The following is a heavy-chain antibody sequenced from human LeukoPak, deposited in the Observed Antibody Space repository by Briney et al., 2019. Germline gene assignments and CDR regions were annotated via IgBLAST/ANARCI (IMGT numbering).Heavy chain of an antibody. V-gene: IGHV1-69*05. Sequence: SVKVSCKASGGNFISYAVSWVRQAPGQGLEWMGGMIPMFGTSNYAQKFQGRVTITTDESTTTAYMELSSLSSEDTAVYYCATYTLSQFWSGYYHFDYWGQGTLVSVSS. CDR3: ATYTLSQFWSGYYHFDY. J-gene: IGHJ4*02. CDR1: GGNFISYA. D-gene: IGHD3-3*01. CDR2: MIPMFGTS.